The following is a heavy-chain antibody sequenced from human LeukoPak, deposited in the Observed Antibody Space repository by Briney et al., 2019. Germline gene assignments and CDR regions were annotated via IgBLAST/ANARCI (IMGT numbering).Heavy chain of an antibody. V-gene: IGHV4-34*01. CDR1: GESFSGYS. CDR2: VIHGGST. Sequence: PSETLSLTCAVYGESFSGYSWSWFRQPPGKGLEWIGEVIHGGSTNYNPSLKSRVTISVDTSKNQFSLKLSSVTAADTAVYYCARGRSGYSSGWLKGYYYYYMDVWGKGTTVTVSS. D-gene: IGHD6-19*01. J-gene: IGHJ6*03. CDR3: ARGRSGYSSGWLKGYYYYYMDV.